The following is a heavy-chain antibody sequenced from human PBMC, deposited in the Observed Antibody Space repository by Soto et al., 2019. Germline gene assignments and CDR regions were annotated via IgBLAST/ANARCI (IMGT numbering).Heavy chain of an antibody. J-gene: IGHJ4*02. V-gene: IGHV1-46*03. CDR2: INRSGGST. Sequence: ASVKVSCKASGYTFTSYHMHWVRQAPGQGLEWMGIINRSGGSTSYAQKFQGRVTMTRDTSTSTVYMELSNLRSEDTAVYYCVRGYDYLWGSYRYYFDYWGQGTLVTVS. CDR1: GYTFTSYH. D-gene: IGHD3-16*02. CDR3: VRGYDYLWGSYRYYFDY.